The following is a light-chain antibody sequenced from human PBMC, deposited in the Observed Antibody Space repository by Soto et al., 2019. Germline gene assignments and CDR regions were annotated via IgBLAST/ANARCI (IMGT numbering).Light chain of an antibody. V-gene: IGKV3-20*01. J-gene: IGKJ5*01. CDR3: QQYGSSLIT. CDR2: GAS. Sequence: ESVLTHSPGTLSLSPWERATLSCRASQSVSSSYLAWYQQKPGQAPRLLIYGASSRATGIPDRFSGSGSGTDFTLTISRLEPEDFAVYYCQQYGSSLITFGQGTRLEIK. CDR1: QSVSSSY.